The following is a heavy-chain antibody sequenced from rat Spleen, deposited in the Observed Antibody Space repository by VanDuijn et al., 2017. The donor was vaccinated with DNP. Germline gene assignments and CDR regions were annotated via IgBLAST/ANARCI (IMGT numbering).Heavy chain of an antibody. CDR3: ARRTVARGCFDY. D-gene: IGHD1-3*01. Sequence: QVQLKESGPRLVQPSQTLSLTCTVSGFSLTSYGVSWVRQSPGKGLEWIVAISAGGSTDHNSALKSRLTISRDTSKSQVFLKVNSLQTEDIATYYCARRTVARGCFDYWGQGVMVTVSS. CDR2: ISAGGST. CDR1: GFSLTSYG. V-gene: IGHV2S12*01. J-gene: IGHJ2*01.